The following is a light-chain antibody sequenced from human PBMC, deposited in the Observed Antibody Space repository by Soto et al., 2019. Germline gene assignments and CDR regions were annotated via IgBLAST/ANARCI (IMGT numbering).Light chain of an antibody. Sequence: EIVLTQSPGTLSLSPGERATLSCRASQSVSSSYLAWYQQKPGQPPRLLIYGASSRATVIPDRFSGSGAGTDFTLTISILEPEDFAVFYCQYYDSLPITFGQGTRLEI. CDR1: QSVSSSY. V-gene: IGKV3-20*01. CDR3: QYYDSLPIT. CDR2: GAS. J-gene: IGKJ5*01.